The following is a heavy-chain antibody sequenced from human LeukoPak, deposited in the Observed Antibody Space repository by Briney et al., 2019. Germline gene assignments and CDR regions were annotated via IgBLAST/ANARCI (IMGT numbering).Heavy chain of an antibody. V-gene: IGHV4-39*07. CDR2: IYYSGST. D-gene: IGHD6-6*01. CDR1: GGSISSSSYY. Sequence: KPSETLSLTCTVSGGSISSSSYYWGWIRQPPGKGLEWIGSIYYSGSTYYNPSLKSRVTISVDTSKNQFSLKLSSVTAADTAVYYCASCGQQLATNWFDPWGQGTLVTVSS. CDR3: ASCGQQLATNWFDP. J-gene: IGHJ5*02.